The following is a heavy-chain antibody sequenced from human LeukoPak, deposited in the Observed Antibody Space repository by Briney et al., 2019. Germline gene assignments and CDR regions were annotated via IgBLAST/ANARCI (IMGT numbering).Heavy chain of an antibody. D-gene: IGHD4-23*01. CDR1: GFTFSSYG. CDR2: IRYDGSNK. J-gene: IGHJ6*03. Sequence: GGSLRLSCAASGFTFSSYGMHWVRQAPGKGLEWVAFIRYDGSNKYYADSVKGRFTISRDNSKNTLYLQMNSLRAEDTAVYYCAKDARGGLNYYYYMDVWGKGTTVTISS. CDR3: AKDARGGLNYYYYMDV. V-gene: IGHV3-30*02.